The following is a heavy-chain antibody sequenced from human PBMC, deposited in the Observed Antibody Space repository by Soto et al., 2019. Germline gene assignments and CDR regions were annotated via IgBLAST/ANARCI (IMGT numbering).Heavy chain of an antibody. CDR2: ISSSGSTI. J-gene: IGHJ3*02. CDR3: AREYYDSSGYYYLGAFDI. D-gene: IGHD3-22*01. Sequence: LTCGASGFTFSSYEMDWVRQAPRKGLEWVSYISSSGSTIYYADSVKGRFTISRDNAKNSLYLQMNSLRAEDTAVYYCAREYYDSSGYYYLGAFDIWGQGKMVTVSS. V-gene: IGHV3-48*03. CDR1: GFTFSSYE.